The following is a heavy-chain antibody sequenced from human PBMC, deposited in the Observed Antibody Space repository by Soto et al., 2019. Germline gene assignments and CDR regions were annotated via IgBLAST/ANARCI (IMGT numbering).Heavy chain of an antibody. D-gene: IGHD5-18*01. V-gene: IGHV1-2*02. CDR3: ARDLIGGYSYGIDY. CDR2: INPNSGGT. CDR1: GYTFTGYY. Sequence: VKVSCKASGYTFTGYYMHWVRQAPGQGLEWMGWINPNSGGTNYAQKFQGRVTMTRDTSISTAYMELSRLRSDDTAVYYCARDLIGGYSYGIDYRGQGTLVTVSS. J-gene: IGHJ4*02.